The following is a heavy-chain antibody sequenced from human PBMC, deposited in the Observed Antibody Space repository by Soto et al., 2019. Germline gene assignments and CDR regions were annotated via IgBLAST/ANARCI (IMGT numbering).Heavy chain of an antibody. CDR1: GYTLTELS. CDR3: AKDRYGSWSYLPYNWFDP. J-gene: IGHJ5*02. D-gene: IGHD3-10*01. V-gene: IGHV1-24*01. Sequence: ASVKVSCKVSGYTLTELSMHWVRQAPGKGLEWMGGFDPEDGETIYAQKFQGRVTMTEDTSTDTAYMELSSLRSEDTAVYYCAKDRYGSWSYLPYNWFDPWGQGTQVTVSS. CDR2: FDPEDGET.